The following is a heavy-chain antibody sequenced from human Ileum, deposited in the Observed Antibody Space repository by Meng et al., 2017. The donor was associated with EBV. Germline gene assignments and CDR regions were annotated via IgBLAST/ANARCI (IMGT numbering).Heavy chain of an antibody. V-gene: IGHV4-39*07. CDR1: GDSLSSSRYY. D-gene: IGHD6-19*01. Sequence: QLQVSGPRRVKASETRSPSCTVSGDSLSSSRYYWDWIRQTPGKGLEWIGNFYFGGSTYYNPSLRSRVTISGDTSKNQFSLKLTSVTAADTAIYYCAREDSSGWFRVDYWGPGSLVTVSS. J-gene: IGHJ4*02. CDR3: AREDSSGWFRVDY. CDR2: FYFGGST.